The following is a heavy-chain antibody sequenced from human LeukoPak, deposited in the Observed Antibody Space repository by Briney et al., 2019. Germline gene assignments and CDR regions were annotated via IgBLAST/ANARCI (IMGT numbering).Heavy chain of an antibody. D-gene: IGHD3-10*01. Sequence: SVKVSCKASGDTFSGYAISWVRQAPGQGLGWMGGIIPMFGTANYAQKFQGRVTITADESTSTAYMDLSSLRSEDTAVYYCARGGITMVRGVITPYYFDYWGQGTLVTVSS. J-gene: IGHJ4*02. V-gene: IGHV1-69*13. CDR1: GDTFSGYA. CDR2: IIPMFGTA. CDR3: ARGGITMVRGVITPYYFDY.